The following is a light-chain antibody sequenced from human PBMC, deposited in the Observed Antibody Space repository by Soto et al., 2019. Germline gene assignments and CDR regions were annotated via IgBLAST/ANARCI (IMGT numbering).Light chain of an antibody. CDR2: SND. CDR3: ATWDDSLHGVV. CDR1: RSNIGSNT. J-gene: IGLJ2*01. V-gene: IGLV1-44*01. Sequence: QSVVTQPPSASGTPGQRVTISCSGSRSNIGSNTVTWYQQLPGTAPKLLIHSNDQRPSGVPDRFSGSKSGTSASLAISGLQSEDAADYYCATWDDSLHGVVFGGGTKVTVL.